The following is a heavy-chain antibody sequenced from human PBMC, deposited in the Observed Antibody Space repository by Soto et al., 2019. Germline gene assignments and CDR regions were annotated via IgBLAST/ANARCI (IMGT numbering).Heavy chain of an antibody. CDR2: IKSKTDVGTT. J-gene: IGHJ3*02. CDR1: GFPFSNAL. V-gene: IGHV3-15*01. Sequence: WGSLRLSCAASGFPFSNALMSWVRQAPGKGLEWVGRIKSKTDVGTTDYAAPVKGRFTISRDDSKNTLYLQMNSLKTEDTAVYYCTTDTLPCAFGIWGDGTMVNV. CDR3: TTDTLPCAFGI.